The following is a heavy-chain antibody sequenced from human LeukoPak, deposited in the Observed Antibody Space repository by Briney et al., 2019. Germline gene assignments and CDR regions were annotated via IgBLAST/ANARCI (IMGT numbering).Heavy chain of an antibody. V-gene: IGHV3-21*04. CDR1: GFTFSPYS. CDR3: AKYIYSSSRQFDS. D-gene: IGHD3-10*01. Sequence: GGSLRLSCAASGFTFSPYSMNWVRQAPGKGLEWVSSISGSSLYIYYADSVKGRFTISRDNAKNSLYLQMNSQRAEDTALYYCAKYIYSSSRQFDSWGQGTLVTVSS. CDR2: ISGSSLYI. J-gene: IGHJ4*02.